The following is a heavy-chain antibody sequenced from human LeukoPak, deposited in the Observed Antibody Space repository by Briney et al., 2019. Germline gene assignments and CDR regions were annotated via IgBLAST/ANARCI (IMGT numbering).Heavy chain of an antibody. D-gene: IGHD5-18*01. V-gene: IGHV4-59*01. CDR1: VGSISSYY. J-gene: IGHJ4*02. CDR3: ARGDTAMPIGDY. CDR2: IYYSGST. Sequence: SETLSLTCTVSVGSISSYYWSWIRQPPGKGLEWIGYIYYSGSTNYNPSLKSRVTISVDTSKNQFSLKLSSVTAADTAVYYCARGDTAMPIGDYWGQGTLVTVSS.